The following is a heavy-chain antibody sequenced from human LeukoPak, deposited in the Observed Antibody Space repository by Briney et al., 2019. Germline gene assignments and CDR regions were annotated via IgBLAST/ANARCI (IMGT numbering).Heavy chain of an antibody. D-gene: IGHD6-19*01. J-gene: IGHJ4*02. Sequence: GGSLRLSCAASGFTFSFYTMSWVRQAPGKVLEWVSGLSGSGGSTYYSDSVKGRFTISRDNSKNTLYLQIDFLTAEDTAVYYCARSPVAGPPNYFDYLGQGTLVTVSS. V-gene: IGHV3-23*01. CDR2: LSGSGGST. CDR1: GFTFSFYT. CDR3: ARSPVAGPPNYFDY.